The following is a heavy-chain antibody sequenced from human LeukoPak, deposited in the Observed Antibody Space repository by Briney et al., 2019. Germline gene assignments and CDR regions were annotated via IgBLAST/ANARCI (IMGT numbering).Heavy chain of an antibody. J-gene: IGHJ4*02. Sequence: GGSLRLSCTASGFTYSHFGMHWVRQAPVKGLEWVAVIWSDGTEKYYGDVVKGRFTISRDNSRNTLYLQMNNLRDDDTAVYYCAKDAQRGFDYSNSLEYWGQGTLVIVSS. D-gene: IGHD4-11*01. CDR1: GFTYSHFG. CDR2: IWSDGTEK. V-gene: IGHV3-33*06. CDR3: AKDAQRGFDYSNSLEY.